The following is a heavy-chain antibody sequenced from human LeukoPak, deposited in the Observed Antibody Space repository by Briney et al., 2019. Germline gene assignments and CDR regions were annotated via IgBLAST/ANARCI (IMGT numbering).Heavy chain of an antibody. Sequence: PSETLSLTCTVSGGSISSGDYYWSWIRQPPGNGLEWIGYIYYSGSTYYNPSLKSRVIISVDTSKNQFSLKLSSVTAADTDVYYCAREIPVHCSGGSCFGWFDPWGQGTLVTVSS. CDR2: IYYSGST. D-gene: IGHD2-15*01. CDR3: AREIPVHCSGGSCFGWFDP. CDR1: GGSISSGDYY. J-gene: IGHJ5*02. V-gene: IGHV4-30-4*01.